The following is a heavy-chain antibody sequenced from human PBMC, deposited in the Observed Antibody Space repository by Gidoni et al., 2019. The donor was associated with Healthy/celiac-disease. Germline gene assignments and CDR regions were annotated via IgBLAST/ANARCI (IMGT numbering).Heavy chain of an antibody. CDR1: GGTFSSYA. J-gene: IGHJ5*02. CDR3: ARVGPYGGKNWFDP. CDR2: IIPSCGTA. Sequence: QVQLVQSGAEVKKPGSSVKVSCKASGGTFSSYAISWVRQAPGQGLEWMGGIIPSCGTANYAQKFQGRVTITADKSTSTAYMELSSLRSEDTAVYYCARVGPYGGKNWFDPWGQGTLVTVSS. V-gene: IGHV1-69*06. D-gene: IGHD4-17*01.